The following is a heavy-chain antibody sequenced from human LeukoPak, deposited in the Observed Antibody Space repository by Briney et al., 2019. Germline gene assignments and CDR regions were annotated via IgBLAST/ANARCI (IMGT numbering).Heavy chain of an antibody. CDR1: GFIFRNYA. J-gene: IGHJ3*01. D-gene: IGHD3-9*01. CDR2: ITGSGDTT. CDR3: AKWGDYDILTGYYVSDF. V-gene: IGHV3-23*01. Sequence: GGSLRLSCAASGFIFRNYAMGWVRQAPGKGLEWVSAITGSGDTTYYADSVKGRFTISRDNSKNTLYVEMNTLRAEDTAVYYCAKWGDYDILTGYYVSDFWGQGTMVTVSS.